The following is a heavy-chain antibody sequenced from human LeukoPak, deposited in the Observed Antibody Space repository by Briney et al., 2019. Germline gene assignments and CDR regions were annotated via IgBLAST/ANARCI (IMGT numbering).Heavy chain of an antibody. CDR2: IYYSGST. Sequence: SETLSPTCTVSGGSISSYYWSWIRQPPGKGLEWIGYIYYSGSTNYNPSLKSRVTISVDTSKNQLSLKLSSVTAADTAVYYCARLYYDSSGYYPFDYWGQGTLVTVSS. J-gene: IGHJ4*02. CDR1: GGSISSYY. D-gene: IGHD3-22*01. V-gene: IGHV4-59*08. CDR3: ARLYYDSSGYYPFDY.